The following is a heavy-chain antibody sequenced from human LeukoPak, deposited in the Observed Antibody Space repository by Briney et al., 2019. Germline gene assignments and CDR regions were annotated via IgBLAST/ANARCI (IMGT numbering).Heavy chain of an antibody. Sequence: GGSLSLSCAASGFMFSRLGMQWVRQAPGEGLEWVAMIWHDGSVEEYADSVKGRFTISRDNSQNTLYLQMNSLRDDDTAVYYCAKEGDQFRGYLDAWGKGTTVTVSS. CDR3: AKEGDQFRGYLDA. CDR1: GFMFSRLG. CDR2: IWHDGSVE. J-gene: IGHJ6*03. V-gene: IGHV3-33*06. D-gene: IGHD3-16*01.